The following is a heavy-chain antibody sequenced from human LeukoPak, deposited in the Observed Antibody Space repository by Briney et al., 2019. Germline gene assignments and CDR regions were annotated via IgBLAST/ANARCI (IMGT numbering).Heavy chain of an antibody. CDR1: GYTFTSYY. J-gene: IGHJ5*02. D-gene: IGHD5-24*01. V-gene: IGHV1-2*02. Sequence: ASVKVSCKASGYTFTSYYMHWVRQAPGQGLEWMGWINPNSGGTNYAQKFQGRVTMTRDTSISTAYMELSRLRSDDTAVYYCARVEMATIEARFDPWGQGTLVTVSS. CDR2: INPNSGGT. CDR3: ARVEMATIEARFDP.